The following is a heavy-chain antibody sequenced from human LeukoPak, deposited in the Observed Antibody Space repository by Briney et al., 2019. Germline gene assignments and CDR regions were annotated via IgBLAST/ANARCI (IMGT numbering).Heavy chain of an antibody. CDR1: GGSISSYY. CDR2: IYTSGST. Sequence: SETLSLTCTVSGGSISSYYWSWIRQPAGKGLEWIGRIYTSGSTNYNPSLKSRVTMSVDTSTNQFSLKLSSVTAADTAVYYCARGVVVPVAIYYYYYGMDVWGQGTTVTVSS. CDR3: ARGVVVPVAIYYYYYGMDV. J-gene: IGHJ6*02. D-gene: IGHD2-2*01. V-gene: IGHV4-4*07.